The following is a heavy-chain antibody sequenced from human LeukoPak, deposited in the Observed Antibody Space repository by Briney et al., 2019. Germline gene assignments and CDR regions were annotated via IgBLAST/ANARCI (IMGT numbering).Heavy chain of an antibody. D-gene: IGHD2-21*02. CDR1: GGSFSGYY. CDR3: ARAPDGDSDY. J-gene: IGHJ4*02. Sequence: SETLSLTCAVYGGSFSGYYWSWIRQPPGKGLEWIGEINHSGSTNYNPSLKSRVTISVDTSKNQFSLKLSSVTAADTAVYYCARAPDGDSDYWGQGTLVTVSS. V-gene: IGHV4-34*01. CDR2: INHSGST.